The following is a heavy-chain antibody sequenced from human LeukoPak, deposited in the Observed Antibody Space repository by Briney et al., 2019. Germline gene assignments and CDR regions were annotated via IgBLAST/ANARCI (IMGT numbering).Heavy chain of an antibody. CDR1: GGSISSSSYY. V-gene: IGHV4-39*01. D-gene: IGHD6-19*01. Sequence: SETLSLTCTVSGGSISSSSYYWGWIRQPPGKGLEWIGSIYYSGSTYYNPSLKSRVTISVDTSKNQFSLKQSSVTAADTAVYYCARLTGIAVAQKWGQGTLVTVSS. J-gene: IGHJ4*02. CDR3: ARLTGIAVAQK. CDR2: IYYSGST.